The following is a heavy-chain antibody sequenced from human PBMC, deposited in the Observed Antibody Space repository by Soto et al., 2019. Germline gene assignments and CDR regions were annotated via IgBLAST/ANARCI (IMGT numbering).Heavy chain of an antibody. CDR2: IWYDGSNK. CDR1: GFTFSSYG. D-gene: IGHD2-2*01. J-gene: IGHJ5*02. V-gene: IGHV3-33*01. Sequence: QVQLVESGGGVVQPGRSLRLSCAASGFTFSSYGMHWVRQAPGKGLEWVAVIWYDGSNKYYADSVKGRFTISRDNSKKTLYLQMNSLRAEDTAVYYCARDGNLGYCSSTSCPGGNNWFDPWGQGTLVTVSS. CDR3: ARDGNLGYCSSTSCPGGNNWFDP.